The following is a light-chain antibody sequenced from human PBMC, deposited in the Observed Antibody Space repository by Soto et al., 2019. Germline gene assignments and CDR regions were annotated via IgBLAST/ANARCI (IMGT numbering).Light chain of an antibody. V-gene: IGLV2-23*01. Sequence: QSVLTQPASVSGSPGQSITISCTGISNDVGTYNLVSWDQHHPGKAPKLIIYEASKRPSGVPNRFSGSKSGNTASLTISGLHAEDEAEYYCCSYGRSVVFGGGTKLAVL. CDR3: CSYGRSVV. J-gene: IGLJ2*01. CDR2: EAS. CDR1: SNDVGTYNL.